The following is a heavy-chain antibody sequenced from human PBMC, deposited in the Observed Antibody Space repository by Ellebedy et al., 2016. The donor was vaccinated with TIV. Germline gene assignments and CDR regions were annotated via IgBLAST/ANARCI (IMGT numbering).Heavy chain of an antibody. CDR1: GLTFSHYG. CDR3: ATGYSTDWYYY. V-gene: IGHV3-23*01. CDR2: SSGRSTNT. D-gene: IGHD6-19*01. Sequence: GESLKISXAVSGLTFSHYGMNWVRQAPGKGLEWVSGSSGRSTNTYYADSVKGRFTISRDNSKNTLYLQMNSLRAEDAAVYYCATGYSTDWYYYWGQGTLVTVSS. J-gene: IGHJ4*02.